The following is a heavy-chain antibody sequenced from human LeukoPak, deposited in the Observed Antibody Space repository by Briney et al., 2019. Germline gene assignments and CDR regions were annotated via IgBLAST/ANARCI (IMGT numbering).Heavy chain of an antibody. CDR1: GFTSSSYW. J-gene: IGHJ6*02. Sequence: GGSLRLSCTDSGFTSSSYWMSWVRQAPGKGLEWVANIKQDGSEKYSVDSVKGRFTISRDNAKNSLYLQMNSLRAEDTAVYYCARYCGGDCFGMDVWGQGTTVTVSS. V-gene: IGHV3-7*01. CDR3: ARYCGGDCFGMDV. CDR2: IKQDGSEK. D-gene: IGHD2-21*01.